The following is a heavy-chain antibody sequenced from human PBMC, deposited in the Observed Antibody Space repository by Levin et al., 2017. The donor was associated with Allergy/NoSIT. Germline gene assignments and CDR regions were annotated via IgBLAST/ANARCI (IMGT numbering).Heavy chain of an antibody. V-gene: IGHV3-49*04. J-gene: IGHJ6*02. Sequence: GGSLRLSCTASGFTFGDYAMSWVRQAPGKGLEWVGFIRSKAYGGTTEYAASVKGRFTISRDDSKSIAYLQMNSLKTEDTAVYYCTRDRLVRGVNNYYYYGMDVWGQGTTVTVSS. CDR2: IRSKAYGGTT. CDR3: TRDRLVRGVNNYYYYGMDV. CDR1: GFTFGDYA. D-gene: IGHD3-10*01.